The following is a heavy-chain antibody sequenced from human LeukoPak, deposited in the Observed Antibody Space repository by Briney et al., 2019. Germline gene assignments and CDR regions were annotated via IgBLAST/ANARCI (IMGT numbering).Heavy chain of an antibody. Sequence: PGGSLRLSCAASGFTVGSNYMDWVRQAPGKGFEWVSSIYSGGSTDYADSVKGRFTISRDSSKNTVYLQMSSLRSDDTAVYYCAGNNYASGTFLVYWGQGTLVTVSS. CDR3: AGNNYASGTFLVY. D-gene: IGHD3-10*01. CDR1: GFTVGSNY. J-gene: IGHJ4*02. CDR2: IYSGGST. V-gene: IGHV3-66*02.